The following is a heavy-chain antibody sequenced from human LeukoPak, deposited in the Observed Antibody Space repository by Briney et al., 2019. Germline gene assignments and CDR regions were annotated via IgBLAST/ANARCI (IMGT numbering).Heavy chain of an antibody. CDR1: GGSLSSYY. CDR3: ARCESDYDFWSGSNDAFDI. J-gene: IGHJ3*02. V-gene: IGHV4-4*07. D-gene: IGHD3-3*01. CDR2: IYTSGST. Sequence: SETLSLTCTVSGGSLSSYYWSWLRQPAGKGLEWIGRIYTSGSTNYNPSLKSRVTMSVDTSKNQFSLKLSSVTAADTAVYYCARCESDYDFWSGSNDAFDIWGQGTMVTVSS.